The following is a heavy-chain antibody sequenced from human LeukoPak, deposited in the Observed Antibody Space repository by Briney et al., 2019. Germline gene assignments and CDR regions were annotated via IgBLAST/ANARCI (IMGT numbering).Heavy chain of an antibody. Sequence: SETLSLTYTVSGVSISNYYWSWIRQPPGKGLEWIGYIYYSGSTNYNPSLKSRVTISVDTSKNQFSLKLSSVTAADTAVYYCARVRAAAHYMDVWGKGTTVTVSS. CDR3: ARVRAAAHYMDV. D-gene: IGHD6-13*01. V-gene: IGHV4-59*01. J-gene: IGHJ6*03. CDR1: GVSISNYY. CDR2: IYYSGST.